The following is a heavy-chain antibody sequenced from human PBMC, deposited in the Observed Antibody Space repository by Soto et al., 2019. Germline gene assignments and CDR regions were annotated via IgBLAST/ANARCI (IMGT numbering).Heavy chain of an antibody. Sequence: GGSLRLSCAASGFTFNIYAMTWVRQAPGKGLEWVSAVSRSGDSTYYADSVKGRFTISRDNSRNTVYLHMNSLRADDTAVYYCAKDQKGNWNYALLFDYWGQGTLVTVS. CDR2: VSRSGDST. D-gene: IGHD1-7*01. CDR3: AKDQKGNWNYALLFDY. V-gene: IGHV3-23*01. CDR1: GFTFNIYA. J-gene: IGHJ4*02.